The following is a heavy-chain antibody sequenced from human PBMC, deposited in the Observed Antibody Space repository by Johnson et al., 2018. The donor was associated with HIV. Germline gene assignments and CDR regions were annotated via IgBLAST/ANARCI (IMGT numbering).Heavy chain of an antibody. CDR3: ARQLGSDAFDI. CDR1: GFTFSNFV. Sequence: QMQLVESGGGVVQPGRSLRLSCAASGFTFSNFVMHWVRQAPGKGLEWVVVISYDGSNKYFADSVKGRFTISRDNSKNSLYLQMNSLRAEDTAVYYCARQLGSDAFDIWGQGTMVTVSS. J-gene: IGHJ3*02. D-gene: IGHD7-27*01. CDR2: ISYDGSNK. V-gene: IGHV3-30*04.